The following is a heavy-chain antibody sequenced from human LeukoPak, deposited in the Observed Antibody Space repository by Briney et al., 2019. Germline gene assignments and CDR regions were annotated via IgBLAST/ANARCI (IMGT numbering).Heavy chain of an antibody. V-gene: IGHV1-18*01. CDR2: ISAYNGNT. J-gene: IGHJ4*02. D-gene: IGHD6-19*01. CDR1: GHTFSSYG. Sequence: ASVKVSCKASGHTFSSYGISWVRQAPGQGLEWMGWISAYNGNTNYAQKLQGRVTMTTDTSTSTAYMELRSLRSDDTAVYYCARVFMAVAGTVPPDHVDYWGQGTLVTVSS. CDR3: ARVFMAVAGTVPPDHVDY.